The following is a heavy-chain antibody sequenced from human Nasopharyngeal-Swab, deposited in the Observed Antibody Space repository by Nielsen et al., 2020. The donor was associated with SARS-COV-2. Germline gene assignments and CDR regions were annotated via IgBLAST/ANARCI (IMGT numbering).Heavy chain of an antibody. V-gene: IGHV3-23*01. Sequence: GRVRRLAWAALGLACSSYAMSWVRQAPGKGLEWVSAISGSGGSTYYADSVKGRFTISRDNSKNTLYLQMNSLRAEDTAVYYCAKDTALYLAFDIWGQGTMVTVSS. CDR2: ISGSGGST. J-gene: IGHJ3*02. CDR1: GLACSSYA. CDR3: AKDTALYLAFDI. D-gene: IGHD3-9*01.